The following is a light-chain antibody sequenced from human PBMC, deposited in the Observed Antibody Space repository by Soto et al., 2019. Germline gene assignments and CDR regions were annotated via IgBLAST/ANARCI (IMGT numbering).Light chain of an antibody. J-gene: IGLJ1*01. Sequence: VLTHPPSLSGTPVQKVTISCTRTSSNIRVGYDVHWYQQLPGIAPKLLISGNTNRTSGVPDRFSGSKSGTSASLAITGLQAEDEADYYCQSYDSSLTGSKVFGSGTKVTVL. CDR1: SSNIRVGYD. CDR2: GNT. CDR3: QSYDSSLTGSKV. V-gene: IGLV1-40*01.